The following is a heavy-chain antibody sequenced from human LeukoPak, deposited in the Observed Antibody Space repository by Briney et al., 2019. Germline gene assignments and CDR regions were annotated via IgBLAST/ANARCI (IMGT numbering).Heavy chain of an antibody. CDR1: GFTFGDYA. D-gene: IGHD3-10*01. J-gene: IGHJ4*02. CDR2: IRSKAYGGTT. V-gene: IGHV3-49*04. CDR3: TRDFGDYYGSGSFSPFDY. Sequence: PGGSLRLSCTASGFTFGDYAMSWARQAPGKGLEWVGFIRSKAYGGTTEYAASVKGRFTISRDDSKSIAYLQMNSLKTEDTAVYYCTRDFGDYYGSGSFSPFDYWGQGTLVTVSS.